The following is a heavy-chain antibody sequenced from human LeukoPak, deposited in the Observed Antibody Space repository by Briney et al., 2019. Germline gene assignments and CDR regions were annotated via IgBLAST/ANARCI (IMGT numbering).Heavy chain of an antibody. CDR3: AKESGKFDY. V-gene: IGHV3-43*02. Sequence: EGSLRLSCVASGLTFHDYAMHWVRQAPGKGLEWVSLISADGGSTFYADSVRGRFSISRDNGKNSLYLQMNSLRTEDTAMYYCAKESGKFDYWGQGTLVAVSS. J-gene: IGHJ4*02. CDR1: GLTFHDYA. CDR2: ISADGGST.